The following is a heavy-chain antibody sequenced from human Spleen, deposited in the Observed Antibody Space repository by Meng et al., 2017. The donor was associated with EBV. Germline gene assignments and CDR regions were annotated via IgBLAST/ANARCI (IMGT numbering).Heavy chain of an antibody. Sequence: VRLVQSGAEVKKPGSSVKVSCKASGGTFSNYAINWVRQASGQGLEWMGGIVPVFDSANYAQNFQDRVTITADESTSTTYMELSSLRSEDTAVYYCASIDSGDYGYFQHWGQGILVTVSS. V-gene: IGHV1-69*01. CDR2: IVPVFDSA. J-gene: IGHJ1*01. CDR3: ASIDSGDYGYFQH. CDR1: GGTFSNYA. D-gene: IGHD4-17*01.